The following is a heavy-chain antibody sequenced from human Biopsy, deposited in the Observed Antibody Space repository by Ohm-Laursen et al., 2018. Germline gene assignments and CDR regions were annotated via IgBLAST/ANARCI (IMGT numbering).Heavy chain of an antibody. CDR2: FAPENGRI. V-gene: IGHV1-24*01. J-gene: IGHJ4*02. CDR1: GYSLTELS. D-gene: IGHD1-1*01. Sequence: ASVKVSCNASGYSLTELSMHWVRQAPGQGLEWMGGFAPENGRIVYSQKFQGRVTMTEDTSTSTAYMEVWRLRSDDTAVYYCAADINVWNVNYWGQGTQVIVSS. CDR3: AADINVWNVNY.